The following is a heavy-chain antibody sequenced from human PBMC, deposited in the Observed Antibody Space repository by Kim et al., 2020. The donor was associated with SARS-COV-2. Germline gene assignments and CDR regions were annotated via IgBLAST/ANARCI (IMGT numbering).Heavy chain of an antibody. CDR1: GGTFSSYA. CDR2: IIPILGIA. V-gene: IGHV1-69*04. CDR3: TSPHPYYHGSGTRDYYYF. D-gene: IGHD3-10*01. J-gene: IGHJ1*01. Sequence: SVKVSCKASGGTFSSYAINWVRQAPGQGLEWMGRIIPILGIANFAQKFQGRVTITADKSTTTAYMELSSLRSEDTAVYYCTSPHPYYHGSGTRDYYYF.